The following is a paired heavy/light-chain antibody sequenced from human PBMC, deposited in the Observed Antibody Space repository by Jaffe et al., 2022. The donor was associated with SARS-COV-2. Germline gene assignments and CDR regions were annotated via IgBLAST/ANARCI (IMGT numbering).Light chain of an antibody. J-gene: IGKJ2*01. V-gene: IGKV1-39*01. CDR2: AAS. CDR3: QQSYSSPQYT. CDR1: QSINNY. Sequence: DIQMTQSPSSLSASVGDRVTITCRASQSINNYLNWYQQKPGKAPKLLIYAASSLQSGVPSRFSGRGSGTDFTLTISSLEPEDFATYYCQQSYSSPQYTFGQGTKLEIK.
Heavy chain of an antibody. CDR2: IWYDGSKK. D-gene: IGHD6-13*01. V-gene: IGHV3-33*01. CDR3: ARTATLSSWYDVYSFDS. J-gene: IGHJ4*02. Sequence: QVQLVESGGGVVQPGRSLRLSCAASGFTFSGYGMNWVRQAPGKGLEWVALIWYDGSKKYYADSVKGRFTISRDNSKDTLYLQMNSLRAEDTALYYCARTATLSSWYDVYSFDSWGQGILVTVSS. CDR1: GFTFSGYG.